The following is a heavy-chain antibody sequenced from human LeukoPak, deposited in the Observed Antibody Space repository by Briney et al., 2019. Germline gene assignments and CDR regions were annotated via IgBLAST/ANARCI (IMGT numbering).Heavy chain of an antibody. CDR3: ARDRSGIAAD. CDR2: IYYSGST. D-gene: IGHD6-25*01. J-gene: IGHJ4*02. Sequence: SETLSLTCNVSGGSISSGDYYWSWIRQPPGKGLEWIGYIYYSGSTYYNPSLKSRVTMSVDTSKNQFSLKLSSVTAADTAVFYCARDRSGIAADWGQGILVTVSS. V-gene: IGHV4-30-4*01. CDR1: GGSISSGDYY.